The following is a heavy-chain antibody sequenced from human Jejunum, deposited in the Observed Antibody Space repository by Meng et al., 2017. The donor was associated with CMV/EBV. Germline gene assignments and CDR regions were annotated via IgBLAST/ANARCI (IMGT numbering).Heavy chain of an antibody. J-gene: IGHJ6*02. CDR2: INPSGYNT. D-gene: IGHD4/OR15-4a*01. Sequence: CKASGYLFTAYYIPWVRQAPGQGLEWMALINPSGYNTNYTQKFQGRITVTRDTSTRTVYMELNNLTFEDTAVYYCAKEGVLYGMDVWGQGTTVTVSS. CDR3: AKEGVLYGMDV. V-gene: IGHV1-46*01. CDR1: GYLFTAYY.